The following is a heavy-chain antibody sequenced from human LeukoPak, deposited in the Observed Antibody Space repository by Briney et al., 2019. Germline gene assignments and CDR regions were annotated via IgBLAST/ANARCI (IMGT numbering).Heavy chain of an antibody. V-gene: IGHV4-34*01. CDR2: INHSGST. CDR3: ARDSPAEYYYYMDV. Sequence: SETLSLTCAVYGESFSGFYWTWIRQSPGKGLEWIREINHSGSTNYNPSLKSRVTISVDTSKNQFSLKLSSVTAADTAVYYCARDSPAEYYYYMDVWGKGTTVTVSS. J-gene: IGHJ6*03. D-gene: IGHD2-2*01. CDR1: GESFSGFY.